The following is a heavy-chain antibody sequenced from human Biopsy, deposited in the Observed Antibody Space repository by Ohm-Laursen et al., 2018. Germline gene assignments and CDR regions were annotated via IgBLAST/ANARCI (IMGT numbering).Heavy chain of an antibody. D-gene: IGHD1-7*01. Sequence: SVKVSCKASGYTFTSYDITWVRQASGQGPEWIGWLNPVSGNSNFGQKFRGRVTVISDTSISTAYMELSGLTSDDTATYYCGRAVRNQLLTDPWGQGTLVTVTS. V-gene: IGHV1-8*01. CDR3: GRAVRNQLLTDP. J-gene: IGHJ5*02. CDR2: LNPVSGNS. CDR1: GYTFTSYD.